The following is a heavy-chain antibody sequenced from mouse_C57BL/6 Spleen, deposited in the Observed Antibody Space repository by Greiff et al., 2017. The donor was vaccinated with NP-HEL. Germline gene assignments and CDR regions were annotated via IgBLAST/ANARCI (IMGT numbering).Heavy chain of an antibody. V-gene: IGHV1-69*01. CDR1: GYTFTSYW. CDR2: IDPSDSYT. J-gene: IGHJ1*03. D-gene: IGHD1-1*01. CDR3: ARPHYYYGSRGYFDV. Sequence: VQLQQPGAELVMPGASVKLSCKASGYTFTSYWMHWVKQRPGQGLEWIGEIDPSDSYTNYNQKFKGKSTLTVDKTSSTAYMQLSSLTTEDSAVYYYARPHYYYGSRGYFDVWGTGTTVTVSS.